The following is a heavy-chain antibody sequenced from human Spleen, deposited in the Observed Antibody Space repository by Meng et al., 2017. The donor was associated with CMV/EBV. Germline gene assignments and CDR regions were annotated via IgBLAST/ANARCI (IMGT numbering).Heavy chain of an antibody. V-gene: IGHV1-2*06. CDR1: GYTFTDAY. CDR2: INPDSGAT. D-gene: IGHD1-26*01. J-gene: IGHJ5*02. Sequence: QVQLVQSGAEVKKSGASVTVSCRASGYTFTDAYIYWVRQAPGQGLEWVGRINPDSGATNYAQKFQGRVTMTRDTSMNTAYMDLSRLTFDDTAVYYCARDRGIRNWFDPWGQGTLLTVSS. CDR3: ARDRGIRNWFDP.